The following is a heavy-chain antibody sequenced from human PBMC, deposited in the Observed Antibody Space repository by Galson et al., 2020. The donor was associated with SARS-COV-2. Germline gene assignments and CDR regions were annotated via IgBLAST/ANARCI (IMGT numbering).Heavy chain of an antibody. Sequence: GGSLRLSCATSGFTFNTYWMHWVRQVPGKGLVWVSRINSDGSMISYADSVKGRFTISRDNAKNTLYLQMNSLRAEDTALYYCARGLVGNTRCYYFAMDVWGQGTTVSVSS. D-gene: IGHD1-26*01. CDR2: INSDGSMI. J-gene: IGHJ6*02. CDR1: GFTFNTYW. CDR3: ARGLVGNTRCYYFAMDV. V-gene: IGHV3-74*01.